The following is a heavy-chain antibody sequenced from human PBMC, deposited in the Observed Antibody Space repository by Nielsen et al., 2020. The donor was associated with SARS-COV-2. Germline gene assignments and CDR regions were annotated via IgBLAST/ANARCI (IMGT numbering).Heavy chain of an antibody. D-gene: IGHD5-24*01. Sequence: GESLKISCAASGFTFSSYAMSWVRQAPGKGLEWVAVISYDGSNKYYADSVKGRFTISRDNSKNTLYLQMNSLRAEDTAVYYCAKDLQDGYNSADIDYWGQGTLVTVSS. CDR3: AKDLQDGYNSADIDY. CDR1: GFTFSSYA. J-gene: IGHJ4*02. V-gene: IGHV3-30*18. CDR2: ISYDGSNK.